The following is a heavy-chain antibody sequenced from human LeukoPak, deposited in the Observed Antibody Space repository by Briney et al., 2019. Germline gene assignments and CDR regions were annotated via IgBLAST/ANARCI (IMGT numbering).Heavy chain of an antibody. D-gene: IGHD3-3*01. CDR3: AKSRDFIHDFWSGYSPYYFDY. CDR2: ISGSRGST. J-gene: IGHJ4*02. Sequence: GGSLRLSCAASGFTFSSYAMSWVRQAPGKGLEWVSAISGSRGSTYYADSVKGRFTISRDNSKNTLYLQMNSLRAEDTAVYYCAKSRDFIHDFWSGYSPYYFDYWGQGTLVTVSS. V-gene: IGHV3-23*01. CDR1: GFTFSSYA.